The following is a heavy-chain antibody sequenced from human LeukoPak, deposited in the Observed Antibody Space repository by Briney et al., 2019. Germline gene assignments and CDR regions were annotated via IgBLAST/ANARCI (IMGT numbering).Heavy chain of an antibody. J-gene: IGHJ3*02. CDR3: ATTISSHIAAASGVAFDI. CDR2: FDPEDGET. Sequence: ASVKVSCKVSGYTLTELSMRWVRQAPGKGLEWMGGFDPEDGETIYAQKFQGRVTMTEDTSTDTAYMELSSLRSEDTAVYYCATTISSHIAAASGVAFDIWGQGTMVTVSS. V-gene: IGHV1-24*01. D-gene: IGHD6-13*01. CDR1: GYTLTELS.